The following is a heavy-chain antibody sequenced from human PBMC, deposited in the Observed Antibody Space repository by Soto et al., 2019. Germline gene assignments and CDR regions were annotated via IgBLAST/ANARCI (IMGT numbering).Heavy chain of an antibody. D-gene: IGHD6-19*01. CDR3: ARGLGYTSGWYYCDY. J-gene: IGHJ4*02. Sequence: GGSLRLSCAASGFTFSTYWMTWVRQAPGKGLEWVANIKQDGSEKYYVDSVKGRFTISRDNAKNSLYLQVNSLRAEDTAVYYCARGLGYTSGWYYCDYWGQGTLVTVSS. V-gene: IGHV3-7*01. CDR1: GFTFSTYW. CDR2: IKQDGSEK.